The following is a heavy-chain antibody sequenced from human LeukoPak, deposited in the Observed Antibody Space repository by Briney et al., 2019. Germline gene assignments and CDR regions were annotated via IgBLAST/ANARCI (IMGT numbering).Heavy chain of an antibody. D-gene: IGHD5-24*01. Sequence: ASVKVSCKASGYTFTSYGISWVRQAPGQGLEWMGGISAYNGNTNYAQKLQGRVTMTTDTSTSTAYMELRSLRSDATAVYYCARDLGLDGYIPPDYWGQGTLVTVSS. V-gene: IGHV1-18*01. J-gene: IGHJ4*02. CDR1: GYTFTSYG. CDR3: ARDLGLDGYIPPDY. CDR2: ISAYNGNT.